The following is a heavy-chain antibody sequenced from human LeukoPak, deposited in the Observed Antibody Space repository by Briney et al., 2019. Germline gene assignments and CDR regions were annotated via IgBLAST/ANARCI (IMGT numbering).Heavy chain of an antibody. CDR2: IRYDGSDK. D-gene: IGHD1-20*01. CDR3: AKPLYYWIDETSY. V-gene: IGHV3-30*02. CDR1: GFIFSDYG. Sequence: PGGPLRLSCAASGFIFSDYGMFWVRQAPGKSLEWVAFIRYDGSDKDYADCVKGRFTISRDNSKNTLYLHMNSLRAEDTAVYYCAKPLYYWIDETSYWGQGTLLIVSS. J-gene: IGHJ4*02.